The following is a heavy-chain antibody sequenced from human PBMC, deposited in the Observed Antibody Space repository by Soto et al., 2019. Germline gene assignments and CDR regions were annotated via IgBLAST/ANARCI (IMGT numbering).Heavy chain of an antibody. CDR3: ARVGEYSGWYSASLYNWFDP. CDR2: INPNSGGT. D-gene: IGHD6-19*01. J-gene: IGHJ5*02. Sequence: ASVKVSCKASGYTLTGYYMHWVRQAPGQGLEWMGWINPNSGGTNYAQKLQGRVTMTTDTSTSTAYMELRSLRSDDTAVYYCARVGEYSGWYSASLYNWFDPWGQGTLVTVSS. CDR1: GYTLTGYY. V-gene: IGHV1-2*02.